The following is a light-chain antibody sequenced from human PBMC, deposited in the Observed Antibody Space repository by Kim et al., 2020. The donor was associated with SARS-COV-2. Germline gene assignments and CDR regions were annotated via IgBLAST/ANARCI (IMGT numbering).Light chain of an antibody. CDR3: NSRDNSGVHVE. CDR2: GKN. CDR1: NLGNYY. V-gene: IGLV3-19*01. Sequence: ALGQTVRITCQGDNLGNYYASWYQQKPGQAPRLVFSGKNNRPSGIPDRFSASSSGNTDSLTITGAQAEDEADYYCNSRDNSGVHVEFGGGTQLTVL. J-gene: IGLJ2*01.